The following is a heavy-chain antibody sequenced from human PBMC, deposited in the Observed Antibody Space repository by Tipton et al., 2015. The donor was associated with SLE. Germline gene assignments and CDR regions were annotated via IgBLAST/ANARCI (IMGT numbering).Heavy chain of an antibody. D-gene: IGHD2-15*01. V-gene: IGHV4-34*01. Sequence: TLSLTCTASGGSVIGYYWSWIRQTPGKGLEWLGEINHDGSTNYNSSLKSRVTISVDMSRNQVSLRLTSLTAADTALYYCARSRLYPGPDALDVWGQGTLVTVSS. CDR1: GGSVIGYY. CDR2: INHDGST. J-gene: IGHJ3*01. CDR3: ARSRLYPGPDALDV.